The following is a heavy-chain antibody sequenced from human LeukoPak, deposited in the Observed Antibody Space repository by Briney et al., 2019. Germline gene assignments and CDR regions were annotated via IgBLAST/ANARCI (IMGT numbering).Heavy chain of an antibody. CDR2: INSDGSST. J-gene: IGHJ4*02. Sequence: PGGSLRLSCAASGFTFSSYWMHWVRQAPGKGLVWVSRINSDGSSTSYADSVKGRFTISRDNAKNTLYLQMDSLRAEDTAVYYCARDPSRLAVGPGGFDYWVQGTLVTVSS. CDR1: GFTFSSYW. V-gene: IGHV3-74*01. D-gene: IGHD6-19*01. CDR3: ARDPSRLAVGPGGFDY.